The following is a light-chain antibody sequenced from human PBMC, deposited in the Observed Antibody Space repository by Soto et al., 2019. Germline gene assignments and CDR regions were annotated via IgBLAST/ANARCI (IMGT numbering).Light chain of an antibody. CDR2: STS. CDR1: LSISSY. CDR3: QQSFSVPPT. Sequence: DIQMTQSPSSLSASVGDRVTITCRARLSISSYLNWYQQKPGKAPKLLIYSTSNLQSGVPSGFSGSGSGTNFSLTISNLQPEDFATYYCQQSFSVPPTFGQGTRLEI. V-gene: IGKV1-39*01. J-gene: IGKJ5*01.